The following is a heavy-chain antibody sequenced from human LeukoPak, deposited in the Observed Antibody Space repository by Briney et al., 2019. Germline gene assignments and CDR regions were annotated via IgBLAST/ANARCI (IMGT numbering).Heavy chain of an antibody. V-gene: IGHV3-21*01. J-gene: IGHJ4*02. CDR1: GFTFSSYS. CDR2: ISSSSSYI. Sequence: GGYLRRSCAASGFTFSSYSMNWVRQAPGKGLEWVSSISSSSSYIYYADSVKGRFTISRDNAKNSLYLQMNSLRAEDTAVYYCARDLEITYYYGSGSLSFGYWGQGTLVTVSS. CDR3: ARDLEITYYYGSGSLSFGY. D-gene: IGHD3-10*01.